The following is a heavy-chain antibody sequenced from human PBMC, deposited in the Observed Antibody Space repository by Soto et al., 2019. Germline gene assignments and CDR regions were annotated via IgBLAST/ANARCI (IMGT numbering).Heavy chain of an antibody. CDR1: GYTFTSYG. V-gene: IGHV1-18*01. CDR3: ARDTKYYYDSNRLLDV. J-gene: IGHJ6*02. D-gene: IGHD3-22*01. Sequence: RASVKVSCKASGYTFTSYGISWVRQAPGQGLEWMGWISAYNGNTNYAQKLQGRVTMTTDTSTSTAYMELRSLRSDDTAVYYCARDTKYYYDSNRLLDVWGQGTTVTVSS. CDR2: ISAYNGNT.